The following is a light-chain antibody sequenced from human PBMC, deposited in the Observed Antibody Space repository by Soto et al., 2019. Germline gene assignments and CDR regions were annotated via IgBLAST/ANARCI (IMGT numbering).Light chain of an antibody. CDR3: QQYGSSPLT. Sequence: EIVLTQSPGILSLSPGERATLSCRASQSISNNYLAWYQQKPGQAPRLLIYGASSRATGIPDRFSGSGSGPDFTLTISRMEPEDFAVFYCQQYGSSPLTFGGGTKVEL. V-gene: IGKV3-20*01. CDR1: QSISNNY. J-gene: IGKJ4*01. CDR2: GAS.